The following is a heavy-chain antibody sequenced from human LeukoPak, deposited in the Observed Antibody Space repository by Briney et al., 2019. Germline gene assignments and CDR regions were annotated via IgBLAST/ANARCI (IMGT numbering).Heavy chain of an antibody. CDR2: IWYDGSNK. CDR3: ARGFLGYSSSWYGY. Sequence: GGSLRLSCAASGFTFSSYGMHWVRQAPGKGLEWVAVIWYDGSNKYYAGSVKGRFTISRDNSKNTLYLQMNSLRAEDTAVYYCARGFLGYSSSWYGYWGQGTLVTVSS. J-gene: IGHJ4*02. CDR1: GFTFSSYG. D-gene: IGHD6-13*01. V-gene: IGHV3-33*01.